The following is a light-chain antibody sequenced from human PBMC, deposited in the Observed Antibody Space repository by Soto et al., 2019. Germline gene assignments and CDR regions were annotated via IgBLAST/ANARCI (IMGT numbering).Light chain of an antibody. V-gene: IGLV1-40*01. CDR1: SSNIGAGYD. Sequence: QSVLTQPPSVSGAPGHRVTISCTGSSSNIGAGYDVHWYQQLPGTAPKLLIYGNSNRPSGVPDRFSGSKSGTSASLAITGLQAEDEADYYCQSYDSSLSGSSYVFGTGTKVTVL. CDR2: GNS. J-gene: IGLJ1*01. CDR3: QSYDSSLSGSSYV.